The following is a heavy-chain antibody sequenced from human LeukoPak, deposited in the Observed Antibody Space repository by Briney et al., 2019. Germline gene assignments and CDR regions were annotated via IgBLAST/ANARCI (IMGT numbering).Heavy chain of an antibody. J-gene: IGHJ3*02. V-gene: IGHV3-33*01. CDR3: ARGKYCSSTSCWDDAFDI. Sequence: GGSLRLSCAASGFNFSSYGMHGVRQAPGEGLEWVAVIWYDGSNKYYADSVKCRFTISRDNSKNTLYLQMNSLRAQDTAVYYCARGKYCSSTSCWDDAFDIWGQGTMVTVSS. D-gene: IGHD2-2*01. CDR2: IWYDGSNK. CDR1: GFNFSSYG.